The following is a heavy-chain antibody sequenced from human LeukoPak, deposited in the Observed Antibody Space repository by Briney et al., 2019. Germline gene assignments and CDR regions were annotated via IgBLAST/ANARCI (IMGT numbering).Heavy chain of an antibody. J-gene: IGHJ5*02. CDR3: ARDSHPSSLYADRGRNWFDP. CDR1: GFTFSSYA. V-gene: IGHV3-30-3*01. Sequence: PGGSLRLSCAASGFTFSSYAMHWVRQAPGKGLEWVAVISYDGSNKYYADSVKGRFTISRDNSKNTLYLQMNSLRAEDTAVYYCARDSHPSSLYADRGRNWFDPWGQGTLVTVSS. CDR2: ISYDGSNK. D-gene: IGHD4-17*01.